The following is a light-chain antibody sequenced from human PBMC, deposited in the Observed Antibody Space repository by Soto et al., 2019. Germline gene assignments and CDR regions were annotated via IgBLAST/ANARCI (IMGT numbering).Light chain of an antibody. CDR2: TSS. V-gene: IGKV1-27*01. Sequence: DIQMTQSPSSLSASVGDRVTITCRASQGIGNYVSWYQQKPGKVPKLLIYTSSTLHSGVPSRFSGSGSGTDFTLTISSLQPEDVATYYCQKHNGAPLTFGGGTKVEIK. CDR3: QKHNGAPLT. J-gene: IGKJ4*01. CDR1: QGIGNY.